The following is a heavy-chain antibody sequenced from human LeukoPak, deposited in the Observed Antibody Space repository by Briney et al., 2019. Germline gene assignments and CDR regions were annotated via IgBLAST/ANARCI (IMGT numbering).Heavy chain of an antibody. D-gene: IGHD3-22*01. CDR2: IWYGGSNK. J-gene: IGHJ3*02. V-gene: IGHV3-33*06. Sequence: GGSLRLSCAASGFTFSSYGMHWVRQAPGKGLEWVAVIWYGGSNKYYADSVKGRFTISRDNSKNTLYLQMNSLRAEDTAVYYCAKDLGYYSAEDAFDIWGQGTMVTVSS. CDR1: GFTFSSYG. CDR3: AKDLGYYSAEDAFDI.